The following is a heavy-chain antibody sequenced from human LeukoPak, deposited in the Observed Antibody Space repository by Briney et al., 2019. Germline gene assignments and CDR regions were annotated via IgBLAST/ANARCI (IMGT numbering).Heavy chain of an antibody. CDR3: ARDSSTTVTGAFDI. CDR1: GFTFSTYA. J-gene: IGHJ3*02. D-gene: IGHD4-17*01. CDR2: IRDSGGRT. Sequence: PGGSLRLSCAASGFTFSTYAMSWVRQAPGKGLEWVSGIRDSGGRTYYADSVKGRFTISRDNSKNTVYLQMNSLRAEDTAVYYCARDSSTTVTGAFDIWGQGTMVTVSS. V-gene: IGHV3-23*01.